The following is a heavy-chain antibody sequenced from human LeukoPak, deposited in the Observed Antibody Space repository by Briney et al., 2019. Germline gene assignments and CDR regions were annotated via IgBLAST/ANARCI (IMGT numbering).Heavy chain of an antibody. D-gene: IGHD6-13*01. CDR2: INHSGST. J-gene: IGHJ6*03. CDR3: ARDKGIAAAGRASDYYYMDV. Sequence: PSETLSLTCAVYGGSFSGYYWSWIRQPPGKGLEWIGEINHSGSTNYNPSLKSRVTISVDTSKNQFSLKLSSVTAADTAVYYCARDKGIAAAGRASDYYYMDVWGKGTTVTISS. V-gene: IGHV4-34*01. CDR1: GGSFSGYY.